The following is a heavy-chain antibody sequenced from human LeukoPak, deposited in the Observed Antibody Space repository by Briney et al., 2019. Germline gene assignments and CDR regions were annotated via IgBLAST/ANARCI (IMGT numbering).Heavy chain of an antibody. V-gene: IGHV3-30*03. Sequence: SGGSLRLSCAASGFTFSSYSMHWVRQAPGKGLEWVAVISYDGSNKYYADSVKGRFTISRDNSKNTLYLQMNSLRAEDTAVYYCARGSLTTVTRLGAFDIWGQGTMVTVSP. CDR1: GFTFSSYS. CDR2: ISYDGSNK. CDR3: ARGSLTTVTRLGAFDI. D-gene: IGHD4-17*01. J-gene: IGHJ3*02.